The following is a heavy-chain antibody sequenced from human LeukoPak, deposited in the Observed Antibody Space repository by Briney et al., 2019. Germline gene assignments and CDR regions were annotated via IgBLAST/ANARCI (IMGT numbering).Heavy chain of an antibody. J-gene: IGHJ4*02. D-gene: IGHD5-18*01. V-gene: IGHV3-33*01. CDR1: GFTFSSYG. Sequence: GGSLRLSCAASGFTFSSYGMHWVRQAPGKGLEWVAVIWYDGSNKYYADSVEGRFTISRDNSKNTLYLQMNSLRAEDTAVYYCARQTERGYSYGWGYWGQGTLVTVSS. CDR3: ARQTERGYSYGWGY. CDR2: IWYDGSNK.